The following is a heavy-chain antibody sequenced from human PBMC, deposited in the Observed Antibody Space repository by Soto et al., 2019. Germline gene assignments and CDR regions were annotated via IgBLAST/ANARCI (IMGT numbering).Heavy chain of an antibody. V-gene: IGHV3-30*18. CDR3: AKDTYYHDSSGYYVSDY. CDR2: VSYGGSNK. D-gene: IGHD3-22*01. CDR1: GVTFSSYG. Sequence: GGSLRLSCVASGVTFSSYGIHWVRQAPGKGPEWVAVVSYGGSNKHYADSVKGRFTISRDNSENMVSLQMNSLRAEDTAVYYCAKDTYYHDSSGYYVSDYWGQGTLVIVSS. J-gene: IGHJ4*02.